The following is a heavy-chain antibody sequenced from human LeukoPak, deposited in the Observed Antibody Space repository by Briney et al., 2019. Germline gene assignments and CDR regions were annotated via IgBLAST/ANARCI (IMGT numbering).Heavy chain of an antibody. V-gene: IGHV1-46*01. CDR1: GYTFTKYV. CDR3: ARPLFCAFDNCGYWLDP. D-gene: IGHD1-20*01. CDR2: INPNGDAT. Sequence: ASVKVSCKTSGYTFTKYVIHWVRQAPGQGLEWVGTINPNGDATNYAPRRQGRLTLTQDTSTSTVYMELRGLTPDDTAVYYCARPLFCAFDNCGYWLDPWGPGTLVTVSS. J-gene: IGHJ5*02.